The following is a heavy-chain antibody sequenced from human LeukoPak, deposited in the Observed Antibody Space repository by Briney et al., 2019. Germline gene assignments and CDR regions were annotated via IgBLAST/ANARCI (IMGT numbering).Heavy chain of an antibody. J-gene: IGHJ5*02. V-gene: IGHV1-2*02. CDR2: INPNSGGT. CDR3: ARDRVVPAATNWFDP. Sequence: ASVKVSCKASGYTFTGYYMHWVRQAPGQGLGWMGWINPNSGGTNYAQKFQGRVTMTRDTSISTAYMELSRLRSDDTAVYYCARDRVVPAATNWFDPWGQGTLVTVSS. CDR1: GYTFTGYY. D-gene: IGHD2-2*01.